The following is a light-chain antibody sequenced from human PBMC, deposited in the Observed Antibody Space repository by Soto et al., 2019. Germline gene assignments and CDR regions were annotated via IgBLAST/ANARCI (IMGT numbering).Light chain of an antibody. CDR3: SSYAGSNNLRDV. J-gene: IGLJ1*01. Sequence: LTQPPSASGSPGQSVTISCTGTSSDVGGYSYVSWYQQHPGKAPKLMIYEVSKRPSGVPDRFSGSKSGNTASLTVSGLQAEDEADYYCSSYAGSNNLRDVFGTGTKVTVL. CDR1: SSDVGGYSY. CDR2: EVS. V-gene: IGLV2-8*01.